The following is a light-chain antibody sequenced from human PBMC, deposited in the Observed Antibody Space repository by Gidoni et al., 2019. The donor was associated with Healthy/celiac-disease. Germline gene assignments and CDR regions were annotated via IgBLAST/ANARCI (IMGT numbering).Light chain of an antibody. CDR1: QRVSSH. CDR2: DAS. CDR3: QQRSNWLT. Sequence: EIVLTQSPATLSLSPGERATLSCRASQRVSSHLAWYQQKPGQAPMLLIYDASNRATGIPARCSGSGSGTDFTLTISSLEPEDLAVYYCQQRSNWLTFGGGTKVEIK. V-gene: IGKV3-11*01. J-gene: IGKJ4*01.